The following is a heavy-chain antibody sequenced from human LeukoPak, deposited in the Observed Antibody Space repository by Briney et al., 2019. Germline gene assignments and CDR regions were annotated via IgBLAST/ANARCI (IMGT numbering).Heavy chain of an antibody. D-gene: IGHD3-22*01. V-gene: IGHV4-34*01. Sequence: SERLSLTCAVYGESSFSNYYWSWIRQTPGGALEWIGEINHSGYTNYNPSLNSRVPLSIDTSKNQFSLRLNAVTAADTAVYYCSRQVVGNDYWGQGTLVTVSS. CDR1: GESSFSNYY. CDR2: INHSGYT. J-gene: IGHJ4*02. CDR3: SRQVVGNDY.